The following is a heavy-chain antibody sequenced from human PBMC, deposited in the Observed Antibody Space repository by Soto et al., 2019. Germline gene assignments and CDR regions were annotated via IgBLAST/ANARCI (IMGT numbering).Heavy chain of an antibody. CDR3: AWGLNDDS. J-gene: IGHJ4*02. Sequence: LRLSCEVSGFSIGGNPMSWVRQAPGQGLEWVASIHTVGSTYYADSVQGRFTISRDNSKNTLFLQMNSLRVGDTAIYFCAWGLNDDSWGQGTLVTVSS. CDR1: GFSIGGNP. CDR2: IHTVGST. D-gene: IGHD1-1*01. V-gene: IGHV3-53*01.